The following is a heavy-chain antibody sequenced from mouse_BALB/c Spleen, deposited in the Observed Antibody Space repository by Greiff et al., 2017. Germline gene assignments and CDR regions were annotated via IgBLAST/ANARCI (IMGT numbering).Heavy chain of an antibody. CDR3: ARPERGLEF. CDR1: GFTFSSYA. V-gene: IGHV5-9-3*01. J-gene: IGHJ2*01. Sequence: EVKLMESGGGLVKPGGSLKLSCAASGFTFSSYAMSWVRQTPEKRLEWVATISSGGSYTYYPDSVKGRFTISRDNAKNTLYLQMSSLRSEDTAMYYCARPERGLEFGGKGTTLTVSS. CDR2: ISSGGSYT.